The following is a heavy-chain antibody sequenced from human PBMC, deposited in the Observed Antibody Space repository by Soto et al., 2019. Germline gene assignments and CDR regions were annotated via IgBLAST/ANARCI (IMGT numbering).Heavy chain of an antibody. Sequence: SATPSVTCTVSGASSSSGDHYWSWIRQHPGKGLEWIGYIYHSCNSYYTPSLESRVSFSVDTSKNQISLNLRSVTAADTAVYYCARNSDVHWAFFDYWGQGTLVTVSS. CDR2: IYHSCNS. V-gene: IGHV4-31*03. D-gene: IGHD2-21*01. CDR3: ARNSDVHWAFFDY. CDR1: GASSSSGDHY. J-gene: IGHJ4*02.